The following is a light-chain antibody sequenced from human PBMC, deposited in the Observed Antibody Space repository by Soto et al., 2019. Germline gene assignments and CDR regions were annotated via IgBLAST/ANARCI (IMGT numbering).Light chain of an antibody. V-gene: IGLV2-14*01. CDR1: SSDVGGYNY. J-gene: IGLJ2*01. Sequence: QSALTQPASVSGSPGQSITISCTGTSSDVGGYNYVSWYQQHPGKAPKLMIYDVSNRPSEVSNRFSGSKSGNTASLTISGLQAEDEADYYCSSYTSSSPFVVFGGGTKLTVL. CDR3: SSYTSSSPFVV. CDR2: DVS.